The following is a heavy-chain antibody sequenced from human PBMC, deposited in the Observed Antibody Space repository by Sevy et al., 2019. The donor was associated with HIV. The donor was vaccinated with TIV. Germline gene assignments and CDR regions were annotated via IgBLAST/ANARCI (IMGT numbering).Heavy chain of an antibody. J-gene: IGHJ4*02. V-gene: IGHV3-30-3*01. CDR1: GFTFSSYA. CDR3: ARVELEVE. CDR2: ISYDGSNK. D-gene: IGHD2-2*01. Sequence: GGSLRLSCAASGFTFSSYAMHWVRQAPGKGLEWVAVISYDGSNKYYAHSVKGRFTISRDNSKNTLYLQMNSLRAEDTAVYYCARVELEVEWGQGTLVTVSS.